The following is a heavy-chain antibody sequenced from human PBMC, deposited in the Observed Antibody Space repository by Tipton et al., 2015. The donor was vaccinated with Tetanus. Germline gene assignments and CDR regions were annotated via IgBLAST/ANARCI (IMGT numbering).Heavy chain of an antibody. D-gene: IGHD2-2*02. CDR2: IYWNDDK. CDR1: GFSLRTTGVG. V-gene: IGHV2-5*01. Sequence: LVKPTQTLTLTCTFSGFSLRTTGVGVTWIRQPPGKALEWLAVIYWNDDKRYRPSLESRLTITEDPSKDQVVLTMTNMDPLDTATYFCARTIPNFDFWGQGILVTVSS. J-gene: IGHJ4*02. CDR3: ARTIPNFDF.